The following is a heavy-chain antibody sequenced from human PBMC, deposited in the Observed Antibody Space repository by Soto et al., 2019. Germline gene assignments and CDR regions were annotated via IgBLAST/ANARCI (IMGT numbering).Heavy chain of an antibody. V-gene: IGHV4-39*01. CDR3: ARHTPITMVRGTAFDI. J-gene: IGHJ3*02. CDR2: IYYSGST. Sequence: SETLYLTCTVSGGSISSSSYYWGWIRQPPGKGLEWIGSIYYSGSTYYNPPLKSRVTISVDTSKNQFSLKLSSVTAADTAVYYCARHTPITMVRGTAFDIWGQGTMVTVSS. CDR1: GGSISSSSYY. D-gene: IGHD3-10*01.